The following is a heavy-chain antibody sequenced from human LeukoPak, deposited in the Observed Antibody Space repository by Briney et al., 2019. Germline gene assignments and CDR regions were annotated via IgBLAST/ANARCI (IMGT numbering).Heavy chain of an antibody. Sequence: GRSLRLSCAASGFTFNSFAIHWVRQAPGKGLEWVSSINDVGSHIYYADSVRGRFTISRDNAKTSVYLQMNNLRPEDTAVYYCARDATYYLRYGYFDCWGHGTLVTVSS. V-gene: IGHV3-21*01. D-gene: IGHD5/OR15-5a*01. CDR2: INDVGSHI. CDR1: GFTFNSFA. J-gene: IGHJ4*01. CDR3: ARDATYYLRYGYFDC.